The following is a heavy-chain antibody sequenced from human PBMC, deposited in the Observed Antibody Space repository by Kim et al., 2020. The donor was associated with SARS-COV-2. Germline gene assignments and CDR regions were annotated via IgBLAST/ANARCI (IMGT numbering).Heavy chain of an antibody. CDR1: GFTFSTYN. CDR2: ISSSRITI. D-gene: IGHD2-8*01. V-gene: IGHV3-48*02. CDR3: ARVLRLYSTIWDYGMDV. J-gene: IGHJ6*02. Sequence: GGSLRLSCAASGFTFSTYNMNWVRQAPGKGLEWVSYISSSRITISYADSVKGRFTISRDNAKNSLYLQMNSLRDEDTAVYYCARVLRLYSTIWDYGMDVWGQGTTVTVSS.